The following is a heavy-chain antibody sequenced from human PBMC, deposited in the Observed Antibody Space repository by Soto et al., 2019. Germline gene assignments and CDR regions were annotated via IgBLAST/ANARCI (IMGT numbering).Heavy chain of an antibody. J-gene: IGHJ3*02. Sequence: GGSLRLSCAAAGFTFSSYTMHWVRQAPGKGLEYVSAISSNGETTYYANSVKGRFTISRDNTRNTLYLQMGSLRAEDMAVYYCARERRAVAGNDAFDIWGQGTMVTVSS. D-gene: IGHD6-19*01. CDR2: ISSNGETT. CDR3: ARERRAVAGNDAFDI. V-gene: IGHV3-64*01. CDR1: GFTFSSYT.